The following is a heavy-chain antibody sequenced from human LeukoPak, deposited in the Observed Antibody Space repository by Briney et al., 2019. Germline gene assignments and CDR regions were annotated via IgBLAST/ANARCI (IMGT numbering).Heavy chain of an antibody. CDR1: GYTFTGYY. CDR3: ASHPYYYDSSGYPFDY. J-gene: IGHJ4*02. CDR2: INPNSGGT. Sequence: ASVKVSCKASGYTFTGYYMHWVRQAPGQGLEWMGWINPNSGGTNYAQKFQGRVTMTRDTSISTAYMELSRLRSDDTAVYYCASHPYYYDSSGYPFDYWGQGTLVTVSS. D-gene: IGHD3-22*01. V-gene: IGHV1-2*02.